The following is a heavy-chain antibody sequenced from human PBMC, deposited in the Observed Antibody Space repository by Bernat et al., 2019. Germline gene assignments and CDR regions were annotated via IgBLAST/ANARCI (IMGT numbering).Heavy chain of an antibody. Sequence: QVQLVQSGAEVKKPGASVKVSCKASGYTFTSYAMHWVRQAPGQRLEWMGWINASNGNTKYSQKFQGRVTITRDTSASTAYMELSSLRSEDTAVYYCARVYLSSGIAVAGDTEGFDYWGQGTLVTVSS. D-gene: IGHD6-19*01. CDR1: GYTFTSYA. CDR3: ARVYLSSGIAVAGDTEGFDY. J-gene: IGHJ4*02. CDR2: INASNGNT. V-gene: IGHV1-3*01.